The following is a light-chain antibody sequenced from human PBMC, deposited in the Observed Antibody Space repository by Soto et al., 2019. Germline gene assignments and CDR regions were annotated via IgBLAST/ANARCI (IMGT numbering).Light chain of an antibody. CDR2: VVP. V-gene: IGKV3-20*01. CDR3: QRYGSSPPFI. J-gene: IGKJ3*01. Sequence: EIVLTQSPGTLSLSPGEKATLSCRASPGFSSGHSPGYQQKLAQAPRLLTYVVPTGATAIPNRFSGRGSGTDFTPPISRLGPKILAVYFCQRYGSSPPFILGRGTKVDIK. CDR1: PGFSSGH.